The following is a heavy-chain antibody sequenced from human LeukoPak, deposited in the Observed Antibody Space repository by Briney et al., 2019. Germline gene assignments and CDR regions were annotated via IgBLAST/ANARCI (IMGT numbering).Heavy chain of an antibody. Sequence: GGSLRLSCAASGFTFSSYAMSWVRQAPGKGLEWVSAISGSGGSTYYADSVKGRFTISRDNSKNTLYLQMNSLRAEDTAVYYCANLLLWFGESGFDYWGQGTLVTVSS. CDR2: ISGSGGST. CDR1: GFTFSSYA. D-gene: IGHD3-10*01. V-gene: IGHV3-23*01. CDR3: ANLLLWFGESGFDY. J-gene: IGHJ4*02.